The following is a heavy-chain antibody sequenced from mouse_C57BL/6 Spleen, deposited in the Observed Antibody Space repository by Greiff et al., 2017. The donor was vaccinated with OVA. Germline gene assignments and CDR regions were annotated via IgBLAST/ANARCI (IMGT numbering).Heavy chain of an antibody. CDR2: IYPGDGDT. Sequence: QVQLQQSGPELVKPGASVKISCKASGYAFSSSWMNWVKQRPGKGLEWIGRIYPGDGDTNYKGKFKGKATLTADKASSTAYMQLSSLTSEDSAVYFCARGRDSSGLFDYWGQGTTLTVSS. V-gene: IGHV1-82*01. CDR3: ARGRDSSGLFDY. J-gene: IGHJ2*01. CDR1: GYAFSSSW. D-gene: IGHD3-2*02.